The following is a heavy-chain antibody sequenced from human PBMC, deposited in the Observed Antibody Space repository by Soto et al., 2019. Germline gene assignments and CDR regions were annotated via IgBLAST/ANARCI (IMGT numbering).Heavy chain of an antibody. V-gene: IGHV3-73*02. Sequence: EVQLVQSGGGLVQPGGSLKLSCVASGFTFSGSAMHWVRQAPGKGLEWVGRIRTKPNNYATIYSASVRGRFTISRDDSRSATYLQMDSLKTEDTAVYYCARPEDPYCYPEAVDYGGQGTMVTVAS. D-gene: IGHD3-16*02. CDR3: ARPEDPYCYPEAVDY. CDR2: IRTKPNNYAT. J-gene: IGHJ4*02. CDR1: GFTFSGSA.